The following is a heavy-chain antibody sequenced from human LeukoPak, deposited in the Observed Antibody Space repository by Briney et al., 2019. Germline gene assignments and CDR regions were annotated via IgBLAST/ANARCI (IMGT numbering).Heavy chain of an antibody. V-gene: IGHV3-74*01. Sequence: GGPVTLSCAASGLTYSSHRKHCPPDAPGKALVGGSRINIAGSSTSYADSVKGRFTISRDNAKNTLYLQMTSLRAEATAVYYWARNPAYSSGLYFDYWGQGTLVTVSS. CDR1: GLTYSSHR. J-gene: IGHJ4*02. D-gene: IGHD6-19*01. CDR3: ARNPAYSSGLYFDY. CDR2: INIAGSST.